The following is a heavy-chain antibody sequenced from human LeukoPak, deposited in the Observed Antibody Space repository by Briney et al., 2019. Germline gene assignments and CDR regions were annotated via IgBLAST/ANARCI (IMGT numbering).Heavy chain of an antibody. D-gene: IGHD4-17*01. CDR2: IYHSGST. J-gene: IGHJ6*03. CDR3: ARDSNPYGDYYYYYMDV. Sequence: SETLSLTCAVYGGSFSDYYWTWIRQPPGKGLEWIGEIYHSGSTNYNPSLKSRVTISVDTSKNQFSLKLYSVTAADTAVYYCARDSNPYGDYYYYYMDVWGKGTTVTVSS. V-gene: IGHV4-34*01. CDR1: GGSFSDYY.